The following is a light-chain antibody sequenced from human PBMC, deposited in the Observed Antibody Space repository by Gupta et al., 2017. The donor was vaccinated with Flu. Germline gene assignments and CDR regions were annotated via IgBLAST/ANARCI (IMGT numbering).Light chain of an antibody. CDR2: EVS. CDR1: SSDVGGYRY. Sequence: HSALTQPASVSGSPGQSITISCTGTSSDVGGYRYVSWYQQHPVKAPKLIIHEVSNRPSGVSIRFSGSESGNTASLTMSGVQAEAEDDYYCSSYTSSDVIFGGGTKLTVL. V-gene: IGLV2-14*01. CDR3: SSYTSSDVI. J-gene: IGLJ2*01.